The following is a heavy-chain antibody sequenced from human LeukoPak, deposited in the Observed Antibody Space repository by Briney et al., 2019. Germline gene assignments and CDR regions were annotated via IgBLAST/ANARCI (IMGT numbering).Heavy chain of an antibody. CDR1: GGSMFNYY. CDR2: IYVNGIT. V-gene: IGHV4-4*08. D-gene: IGHD3-22*01. Sequence: NTSETLSLTCTVSGGSMFNYYWNWIRQRPGKGLEWIGYIYVNGITNYSPSLRSRGTISIATSKNQFSLRLTSVTAADTAIYYCARRAYYDSSGYHPTSGYFDLWGRGTLVSVS. J-gene: IGHJ2*01. CDR3: ARRAYYDSSGYHPTSGYFDL.